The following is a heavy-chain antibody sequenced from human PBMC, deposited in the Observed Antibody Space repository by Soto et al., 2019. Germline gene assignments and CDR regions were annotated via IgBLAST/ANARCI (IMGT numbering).Heavy chain of an antibody. D-gene: IGHD2-2*02. CDR2: INAGNGNT. CDR1: GYTFTSYA. Sequence: ASVKVSCKASGYTFTSYAMHWVRQAPGQRLEWMGWINAGNGNTKYSQRFQGRITVTRDTSASTAYMELSSLRSEDTAVYDCATAKSSYCSSTSCYTSFDYWGQGSLVTAP. CDR3: ATAKSSYCSSTSCYTSFDY. J-gene: IGHJ4*02. V-gene: IGHV1-3*01.